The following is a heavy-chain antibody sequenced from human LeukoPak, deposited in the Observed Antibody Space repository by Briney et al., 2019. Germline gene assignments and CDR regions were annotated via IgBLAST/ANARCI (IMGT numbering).Heavy chain of an antibody. V-gene: IGHV4-59*12. CDR3: ARGHFLRYCSSTSCHYYFDY. Sequence: PSETLSLTCTVSGVSIRSYYWNWVRQSPGRGLEWIGYMHHSGSSHYNPFLKSRVTISVDTSKNQFSLKLSSVTAADTAVYYCARGHFLRYCSSTSCHYYFDYWGQGTLVTVSS. D-gene: IGHD2-2*01. J-gene: IGHJ4*02. CDR1: GVSIRSYY. CDR2: MHHSGSS.